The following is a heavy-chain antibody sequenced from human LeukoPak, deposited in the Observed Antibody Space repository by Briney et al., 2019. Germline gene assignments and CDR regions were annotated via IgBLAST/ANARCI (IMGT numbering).Heavy chain of an antibody. Sequence: GASLRLSCAASGFSFSSYAMSWVRQAPGKGLEWVSAISGSGGSTYYADSVKGRFTISRDNSKNTLYLQMNSLRAEDTAVYYCAKDWSQWLVPHICDYPGAGALVTVSS. CDR2: ISGSGGST. D-gene: IGHD6-19*01. J-gene: IGHJ4*02. CDR3: AKDWSQWLVPHICDY. V-gene: IGHV3-23*01. CDR1: GFSFSSYA.